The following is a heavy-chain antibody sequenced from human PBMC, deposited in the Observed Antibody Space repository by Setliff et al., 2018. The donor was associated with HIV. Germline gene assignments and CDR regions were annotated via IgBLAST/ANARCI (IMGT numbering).Heavy chain of an antibody. J-gene: IGHJ4*02. V-gene: IGHV4-34*01. CDR3: ARGPVVGFDS. Sequence: PSETLSLTCAVYGGSFSGYYWSWVRQPPGKGLAWIGEIHHSGSTNNNPSLKSRVTISLAASKNQFSLKLRSVTVADTAVYFCARGPVVGFDSWGQGTLVTVSS. CDR1: GGSFSGYY. D-gene: IGHD2-15*01. CDR2: IHHSGST.